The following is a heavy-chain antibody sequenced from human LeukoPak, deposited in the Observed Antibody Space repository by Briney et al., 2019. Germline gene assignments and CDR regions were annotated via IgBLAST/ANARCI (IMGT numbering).Heavy chain of an antibody. V-gene: IGHV1-3*01. J-gene: IGHJ3*02. CDR1: GYTFTNYA. D-gene: IGHD1-26*01. Sequence: GASVKVSCKASGYTFTNYAMHWVRQAPGQRLEWMGWINAGNGNTKYSQKFQGRVTITRDTSASTAYMELSSLRSEDTAVYYCARPMMGADDAFDIWGQGTMVTVSS. CDR3: ARPMMGADDAFDI. CDR2: INAGNGNT.